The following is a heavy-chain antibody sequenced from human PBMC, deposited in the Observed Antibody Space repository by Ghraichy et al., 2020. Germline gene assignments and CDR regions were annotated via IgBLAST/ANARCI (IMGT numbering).Heavy chain of an antibody. V-gene: IGHV2-5*01. J-gene: IGHJ5*02. Sequence: SGPTLVKPTQTLTLTCTFSGFSLTTSGVGVGWIRQPPGKALEWLALIFGNGDKRYSPSLKSRLTITKDTSKNQVVLTMTTMDPVDTATYFCAHNRRAWFDPWGQGTLVTVSP. CDR1: GFSLTTSGVG. CDR2: IFGNGDK. CDR3: AHNRRAWFDP.